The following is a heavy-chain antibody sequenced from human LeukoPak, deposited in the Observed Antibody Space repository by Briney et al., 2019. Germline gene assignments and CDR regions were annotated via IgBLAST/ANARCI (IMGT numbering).Heavy chain of an antibody. D-gene: IGHD3-22*01. CDR1: GFTFSSYS. J-gene: IGHJ4*02. Sequence: GGSLRLSCVASGFTFSSYSMIWVRQAPGKGLEWVSYITSGGSTINYADSVKGRFTISRDNAKNSLYLQMNSLRAEDTAVYYCARPLSYYYDSSGCLGYWGQGTLVTVSS. CDR2: ITSGGSTI. CDR3: ARPLSYYYDSSGCLGY. V-gene: IGHV3-48*04.